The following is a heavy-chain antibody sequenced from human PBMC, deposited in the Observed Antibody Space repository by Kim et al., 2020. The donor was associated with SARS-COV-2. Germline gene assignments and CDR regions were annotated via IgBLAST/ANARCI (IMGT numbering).Heavy chain of an antibody. J-gene: IGHJ4*02. CDR3: AIDRDYGDGGQYFDY. D-gene: IGHD4-17*01. Sequence: SETLSLTCTVSGGSICSSSYYWGWIRQPPGKGLEWIGSIYYSGSTYYNPSLKSRVTISVDTSKNQFSLKLSSVTAADTAVYYCAIDRDYGDGGQYFDYWGQGTLGTVSS. CDR1: GGSICSSSYY. CDR2: IYYSGST. V-gene: IGHV4-39*02.